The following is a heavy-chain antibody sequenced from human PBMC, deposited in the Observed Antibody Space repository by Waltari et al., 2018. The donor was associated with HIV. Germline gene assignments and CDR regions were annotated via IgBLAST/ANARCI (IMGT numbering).Heavy chain of an antibody. CDR1: GFTVRNYA. Sequence: EVQLLESGGGLVQPGGSLRLSCAASGFTVRNYAMNWVRQAPGKGLEWVSAISGSGYSTYYAESVKGRFTISRDNSKNKLYLQMNSLRAEDTAVYFCVKEHQYSHTWYSFYGMDVWGQGTTVTVSS. CDR2: ISGSGYST. CDR3: VKEHQYSHTWYSFYGMDV. J-gene: IGHJ6*02. D-gene: IGHD6-13*01. V-gene: IGHV3-23*01.